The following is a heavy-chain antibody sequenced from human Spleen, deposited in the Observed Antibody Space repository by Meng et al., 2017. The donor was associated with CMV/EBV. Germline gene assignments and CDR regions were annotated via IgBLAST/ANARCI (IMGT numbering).Heavy chain of an antibody. J-gene: IGHJ6*02. Sequence: SVKVSCKASGGIFSSYAISWVRQAPGQGLEWMGAIIPVLGIVHYAQKFQGRVTITADKSTSTAYMELSSLRPEDTAVYYCAKDPPARGYYHYGMDVWGQGTTVTVSS. V-gene: IGHV1-69*10. CDR3: AKDPPARGYYHYGMDV. CDR1: GGIFSSYA. CDR2: IIPVLGIV. D-gene: IGHD3-3*01.